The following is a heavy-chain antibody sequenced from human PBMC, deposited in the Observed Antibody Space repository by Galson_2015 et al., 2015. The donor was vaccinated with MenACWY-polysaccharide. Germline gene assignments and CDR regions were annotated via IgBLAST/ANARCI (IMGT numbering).Heavy chain of an antibody. CDR2: ISGSSSPI. D-gene: IGHD1-20*01. V-gene: IGHV3-48*02. CDR3: ARGPNWNFDY. Sequence: SLRLSCAASGFTLSSYSMNWIRQAPGKGLEWVSYISGSSSPIYYADSVKGRFTISRDNAKNSLYLQMNSLRDEDTAVYYCARGPNWNFDYWGRGTLVTVSS. J-gene: IGHJ4*02. CDR1: GFTLSSYS.